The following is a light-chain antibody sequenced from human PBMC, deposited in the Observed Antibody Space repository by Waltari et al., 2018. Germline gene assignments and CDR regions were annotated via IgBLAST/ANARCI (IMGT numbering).Light chain of an antibody. V-gene: IGKV3-15*01. CDR1: PGITSD. CDR2: GAS. CDR3: QQSKIWPA. J-gene: IGKJ1*01. Sequence: EIVMTQPPATLSVSPGAGAPLSCRASPGITSDLAWYQHKPGQAPRLLIYGASTRAAGVPARFSGSGSGTEFTLTISSLQSENFGVYYCQQSKIWPAFGQGTKVEIK.